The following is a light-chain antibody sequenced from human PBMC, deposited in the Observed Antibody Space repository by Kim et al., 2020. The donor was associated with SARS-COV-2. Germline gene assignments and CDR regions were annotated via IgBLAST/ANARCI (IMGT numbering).Light chain of an antibody. CDR2: GAS. Sequence: DIVMTQSPDSLAVSLGERATLNCKSSQTVLYNSNNKNYLAWYQQKPGQAPKLLIYGASIRESGVSDRFSGSGSETDFTLTISSLQAEDVAVYYCQQYYSTPPSFGQGTKLEI. CDR3: QQYYSTPPS. V-gene: IGKV4-1*01. J-gene: IGKJ2*03. CDR1: QTVLYNSNNKNY.